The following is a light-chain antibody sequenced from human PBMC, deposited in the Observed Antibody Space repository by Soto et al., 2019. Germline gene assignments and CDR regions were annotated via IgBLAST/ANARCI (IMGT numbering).Light chain of an antibody. CDR3: QQRTSWPLT. CDR1: QNVRSY. CDR2: DAS. V-gene: IGKV3-11*01. J-gene: IGKJ4*01. Sequence: EIVLTQSPATLSLSPGERATLSCRASQNVRSYLAWYQKKPGQPPRLLIYDASNRATDIPVRFSGSGSGTDFTLTISSLEPEDFAIYYCQQRTSWPLTFGGGTKVEIK.